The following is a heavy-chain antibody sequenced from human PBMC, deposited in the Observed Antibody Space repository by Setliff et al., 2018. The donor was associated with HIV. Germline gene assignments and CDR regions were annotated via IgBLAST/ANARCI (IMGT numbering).Heavy chain of an antibody. CDR2: IYTNGYT. V-gene: IGHV4-61*09. CDR3: ARAPPGIQNDAFDV. CDR1: GGSIRSGSYY. Sequence: SETLSLTCAVSGGSIRSGSYYWTWIRQPAGKGPEWIGHIYTNGYTNYNPSLKSRVTISVDTSRDQFSLQLTSVTAADTAVYYCARAPPGIQNDAFDVWGQGTMVTVSS. J-gene: IGHJ3*01.